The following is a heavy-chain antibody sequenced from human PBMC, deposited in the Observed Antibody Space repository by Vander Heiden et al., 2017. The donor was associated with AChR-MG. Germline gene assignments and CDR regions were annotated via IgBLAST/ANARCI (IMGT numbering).Heavy chain of an antibody. CDR1: GGTFSSYA. J-gene: IGHJ4*02. D-gene: IGHD3-10*01. CDR2: IIPIFGPA. Sequence: QVQLVQSGAEVKKPGSSVKVSCKASGGTFSSYAISWVRQAPGQGREWMGGIIPIFGPANYAQKFQGRVTITADESTSTAYMELSSLRSEDTAVYYCARDSPYGSGSFLFDYWGQGTLVTVSS. V-gene: IGHV1-69*01. CDR3: ARDSPYGSGSFLFDY.